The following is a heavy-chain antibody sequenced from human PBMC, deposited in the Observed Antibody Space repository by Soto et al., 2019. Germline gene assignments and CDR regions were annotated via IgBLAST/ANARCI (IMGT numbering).Heavy chain of an antibody. Sequence: EIQLVESGGGLVKPGGSLRLSCAASGLTFSIYTMNWVRQAPGKGLEFVSSIGRTGIDRYYIDSVKGRFTSSRDNAQKSLYLQMISLRVEDTALYYCVCDDNRRFWGQGTLVTVSS. J-gene: IGHJ4*02. D-gene: IGHD1-1*01. CDR2: IGRTGIDR. CDR3: VCDDNRRF. V-gene: IGHV3-21*01. CDR1: GLTFSIYT.